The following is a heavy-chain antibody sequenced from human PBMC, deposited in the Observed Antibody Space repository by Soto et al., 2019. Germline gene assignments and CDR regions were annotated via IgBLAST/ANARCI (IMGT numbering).Heavy chain of an antibody. V-gene: IGHV2-5*02. CDR2: IYWDDDK. Sequence: QITLNESGPTVVKPAETLTLTCTFSGFSLTTSGVGVGWIRQSPGTAPEWLALIYWDDDKRYSASLKSRLTITKDTPKNQVVLTMASVDPADTATYYCAHRILRTVFGLVTTTAIYFDFWGQGTPVVVSS. CDR3: AHRILRTVFGLVTTTAIYFDF. J-gene: IGHJ4*02. CDR1: GFSLTTSGVG. D-gene: IGHD3-3*01.